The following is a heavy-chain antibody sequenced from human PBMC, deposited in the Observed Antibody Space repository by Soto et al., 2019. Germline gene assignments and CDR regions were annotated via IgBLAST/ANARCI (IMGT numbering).Heavy chain of an antibody. V-gene: IGHV3-7*01. CDR3: AREAPTSGNYYHYFFYGVDV. D-gene: IGHD3-10*01. CDR2: IKQDGTEK. CDR1: GFTFNTYW. J-gene: IGHJ6*02. Sequence: PXGSLRLSCSASGFTFNTYWMTWVRQAPGKGLDWVANIKQDGTEKNYVDSVKGRFSISRDNAKNSLYLQMNSLRAEDTAVYYCAREAPTSGNYYHYFFYGVDVWGQGTTVTVSS.